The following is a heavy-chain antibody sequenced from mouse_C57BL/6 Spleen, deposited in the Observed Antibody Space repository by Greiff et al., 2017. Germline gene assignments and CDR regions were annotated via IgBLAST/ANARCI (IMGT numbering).Heavy chain of an antibody. D-gene: IGHD1-1*01. CDR3: ARDGSSPPFDY. Sequence: QVHVKQSGAELVKPGASVKLSCKASGYTFTSYWMHWVKQRPGQGLEWIGMIHPNSGSTNYNEKFKSKATLTVDKSSSTAYMQLSSLTSEDSAVYYCARDGSSPPFDYWGQGTTLTVSS. V-gene: IGHV1-64*01. CDR1: GYTFTSYW. J-gene: IGHJ2*01. CDR2: IHPNSGST.